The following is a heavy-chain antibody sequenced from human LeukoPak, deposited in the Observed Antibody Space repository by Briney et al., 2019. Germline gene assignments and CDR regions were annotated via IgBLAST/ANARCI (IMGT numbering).Heavy chain of an antibody. Sequence: QPGRSLRLSCAASGFTFSSYAMHWVRQAPGKGLEWVAVISYDGSNKYYADSVKGRFTISRDNSKNTLYLQMNSLRAEDTAVYYCARALGELLRYFDWLLGSDAFDIWGQGTMVTVSP. CDR3: ARALGELLRYFDWLLGSDAFDI. CDR2: ISYDGSNK. CDR1: GFTFSSYA. D-gene: IGHD3-9*01. V-gene: IGHV3-30*04. J-gene: IGHJ3*02.